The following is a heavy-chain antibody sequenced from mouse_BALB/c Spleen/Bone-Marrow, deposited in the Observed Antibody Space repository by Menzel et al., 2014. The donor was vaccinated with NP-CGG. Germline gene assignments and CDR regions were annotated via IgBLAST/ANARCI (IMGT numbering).Heavy chain of an antibody. CDR3: VRHRYDEYYFDY. V-gene: IGHV5-12-2*01. CDR2: ISNGGDNT. D-gene: IGHD2-14*01. J-gene: IGHJ2*01. Sequence: EVMLVESGGGLVQPGGSLKLSCAASGFTFSSYIMSWVRQTPEKRLEWVAYISNGGDNTYYPDTVKGRFIISRDNAKNTLCLQMSSLKSEDTAMYYCVRHRYDEYYFDYWGQGTTLTVSS. CDR1: GFTFSSYI.